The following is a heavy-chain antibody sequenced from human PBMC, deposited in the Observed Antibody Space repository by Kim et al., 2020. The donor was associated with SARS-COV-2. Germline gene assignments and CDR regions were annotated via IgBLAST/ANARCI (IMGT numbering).Heavy chain of an antibody. CDR3: ARDAEGKIPQTLGYCSGGSCPLCCGMDV. CDR2: INPSGGST. Sequence: ASVKVSCKASGYTFTSYYMHWVRQAPGQGLEWMGIINPSGGSTSYAQKFQGRVTMTRDTSTSTVYMELSSLRSEDTAVYYCARDAEGKIPQTLGYCSGGSCPLCCGMDVWGQGTTVTVSS. J-gene: IGHJ6*02. CDR1: GYTFTSYY. V-gene: IGHV1-46*01. D-gene: IGHD2-15*01.